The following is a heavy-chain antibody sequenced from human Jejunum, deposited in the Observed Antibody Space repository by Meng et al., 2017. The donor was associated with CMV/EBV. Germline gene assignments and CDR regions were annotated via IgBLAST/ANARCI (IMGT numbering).Heavy chain of an antibody. Sequence: SGFTFSDYWVHWVRQAPGEGLVWVSRINVDGSLTDYADSVKGRFITSRDNAKNTVYLQMSSLRVEDTAVYYCAGSILGSGSYFGDDYWGQGTLVTVSS. CDR3: AGSILGSGSYFGDDY. CDR2: INVDGSLT. D-gene: IGHD3-10*01. J-gene: IGHJ4*02. CDR1: GFTFSDYW. V-gene: IGHV3-74*01.